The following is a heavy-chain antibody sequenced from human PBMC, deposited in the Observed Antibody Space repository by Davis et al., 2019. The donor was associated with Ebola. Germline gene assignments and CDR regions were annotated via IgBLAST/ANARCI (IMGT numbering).Heavy chain of an antibody. CDR2: LYYSGST. CDR1: GGSVGSSDYY. CDR3: ARHYDSSAYYSSPLDH. V-gene: IGHV4-39*01. J-gene: IGHJ4*02. D-gene: IGHD3-22*01. Sequence: PSETLSLTCTVSGGSVGSSDYYWAWIRQPPGKGLEWIGSLYYSGSTYYRPSLKSRVTMSVDTSKNQISLKLSSVTAADTAVYHCARHYDSSAYYSSPLDHWGQGTLVTVSS.